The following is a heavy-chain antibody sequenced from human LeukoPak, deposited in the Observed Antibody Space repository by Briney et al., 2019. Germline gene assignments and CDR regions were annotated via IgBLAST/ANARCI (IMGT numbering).Heavy chain of an antibody. CDR1: GFTFSDYY. D-gene: IGHD3-10*01. CDR3: AGILWFGELFFDY. J-gene: IGHJ4*02. CDR2: ISSSGSTI. V-gene: IGHV3-11*01. Sequence: GGSLRLSCAASGFTFSDYYMSWIRQAPGKGLEWVSYISSSGSTIYYADSVKGRFTISRDNAKNSLYLQMNSLRAEDTAVYYCAGILWFGELFFDYWGQGTLVTVSS.